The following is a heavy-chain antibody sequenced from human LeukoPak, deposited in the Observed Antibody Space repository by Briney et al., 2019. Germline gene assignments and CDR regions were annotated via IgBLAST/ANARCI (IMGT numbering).Heavy chain of an antibody. D-gene: IGHD3-10*01. CDR2: IYYSGST. Sequence: SETLSLTCTVSGGSISSSSYYWGWIRQPPGKGLEWIGSIYYSGSTYYNPSLKSRVTISVDTSKNQFSLKLSSVTAADTAVYYCARLNYYGSGSFYWGQGTLVTVSS. J-gene: IGHJ4*02. CDR3: ARLNYYGSGSFY. V-gene: IGHV4-39*01. CDR1: GGSISSSSYY.